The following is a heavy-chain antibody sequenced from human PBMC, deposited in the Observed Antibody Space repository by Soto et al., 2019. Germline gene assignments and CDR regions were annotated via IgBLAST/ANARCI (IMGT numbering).Heavy chain of an antibody. CDR2: IKSKTDGGTT. CDR1: GFTFSNAW. CDR3: TTDLLGYYDSSGYYFLDY. J-gene: IGHJ4*02. Sequence: GGSLRLSCAASGFTFSNAWMNWVRQAPGKGLEWVGRIKSKTDGGTTDYAAPVKGRFTISRDDSKNTQYLQMNSLKTEDTAVYYCTTDLLGYYDSSGYYFLDYWGQGTLVTVSS. V-gene: IGHV3-15*07. D-gene: IGHD3-22*01.